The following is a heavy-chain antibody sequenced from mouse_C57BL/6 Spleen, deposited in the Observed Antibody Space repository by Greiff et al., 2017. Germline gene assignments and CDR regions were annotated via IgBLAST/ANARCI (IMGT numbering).Heavy chain of an antibody. CDR2: IHPNSGST. D-gene: IGHD2-3*01. J-gene: IGHJ2*01. Sequence: VPLQPPGAELVKPGASVKLSCTASGYTFTSYWMHWVKQRPGQGLEWIGMIHPNSGSTNYNEKFKSKATLTVDKSSSTAYMQLSSLTSEDSAVYYCARAQETGGYYDYWGQGTTLTVSS. CDR3: ARAQETGGYYDY. CDR1: GYTFTSYW. V-gene: IGHV1-64*01.